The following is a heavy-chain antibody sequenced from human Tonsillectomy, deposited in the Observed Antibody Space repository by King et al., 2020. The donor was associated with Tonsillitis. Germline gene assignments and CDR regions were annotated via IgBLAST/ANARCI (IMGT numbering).Heavy chain of an antibody. Sequence: QLQESGSGLVKPSQTLSLTCDVSGGSINSGSGVYSCTLIRQPPGKGLEFLGYIYASGSAYYNPSLKRRVTISVESSKNTFSLRLTSVTAADTAVYYCARDRGLVTPYYYGLDVWGQGTTVIVSS. V-gene: IGHV4-30-2*01. CDR2: IYASGSA. D-gene: IGHD3/OR15-3a*01. CDR3: ARDRGLVTPYYYGLDV. CDR1: GGSINSGSGVYS. J-gene: IGHJ6*02.